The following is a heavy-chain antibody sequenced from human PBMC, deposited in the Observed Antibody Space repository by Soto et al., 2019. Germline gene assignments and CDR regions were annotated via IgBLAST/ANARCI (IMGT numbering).Heavy chain of an antibody. CDR1: GGSISSYY. CDR3: ARALVGATSLDY. CDR2: IYYSGST. V-gene: IGHV4-59*01. D-gene: IGHD1-26*01. Sequence: QVQLQESGPGLVKPSETLSLTCTVSGGSISSYYWSWIRQPPGKGLEWIGYIYYSGSTNYNPSLKSRVTISVDTSKNQFSLKLSSVTAADTAVYYCARALVGATSLDYWGQGTLVTVSS. J-gene: IGHJ4*02.